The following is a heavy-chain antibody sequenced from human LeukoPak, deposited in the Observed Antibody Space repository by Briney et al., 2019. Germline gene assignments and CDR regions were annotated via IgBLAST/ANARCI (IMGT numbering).Heavy chain of an antibody. Sequence: GASVTASCKASGGTFSSYAISWVRQAPGQGLEWMGGIIPIFGTANYAQKFQGRVTITADESTSTAYMELSSLRSEDTAVYYCARSPPIAYYDFWSGPLDYWGQGTLVTVSS. J-gene: IGHJ4*02. CDR2: IIPIFGTA. CDR1: GGTFSSYA. D-gene: IGHD3-3*01. CDR3: ARSPPIAYYDFWSGPLDY. V-gene: IGHV1-69*13.